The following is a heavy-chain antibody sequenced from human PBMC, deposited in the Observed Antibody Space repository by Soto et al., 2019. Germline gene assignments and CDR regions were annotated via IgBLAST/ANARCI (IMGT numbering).Heavy chain of an antibody. Sequence: PSETLSLTCTVSGGSISSYYWSWIRQPPGKRLEWIGHIFSTGSTHYNPSLKSRVTISLGTSENQLSLSLTSVTATDTAVYYCVRNPQGPVDFDLWGPGTLVTVSS. CDR1: GGSISSYY. V-gene: IGHV4-59*01. CDR3: VRNPQGPVDFDL. CDR2: IFSTGST. J-gene: IGHJ4*02.